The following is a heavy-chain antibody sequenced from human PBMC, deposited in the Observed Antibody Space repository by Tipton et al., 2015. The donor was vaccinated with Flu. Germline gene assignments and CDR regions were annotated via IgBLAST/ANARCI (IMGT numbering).Heavy chain of an antibody. D-gene: IGHD4-11*01. CDR1: GDSFSSDSDF. CDR2: IHRSGTT. CDR3: ARRDYSNYVSEPKNWFDP. Sequence: TLSLTCTVSGDSFSSDSDFWGWIRQPPGKGLEWIGNIHRSGTTYHNPSLKNRVTISVDASKNQFSLTLSSATAADTAVYYCARRDYSNYVSEPKNWFDPWGQGTLVTVSS. V-gene: IGHV4-38-2*02. J-gene: IGHJ5*02.